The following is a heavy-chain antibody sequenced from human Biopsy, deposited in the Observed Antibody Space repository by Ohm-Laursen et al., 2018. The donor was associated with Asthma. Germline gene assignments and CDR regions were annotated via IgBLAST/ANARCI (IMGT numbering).Heavy chain of an antibody. CDR2: INPVLGTP. CDR3: ARGYSGSDRIVYYYSGLEV. V-gene: IGHV1-69*11. D-gene: IGHD5-12*01. CDR1: GGTFSRFA. Sequence: FSVKVSCKASGGTFSRFAISWVRQAPGQGLEWMGRINPVLGTPDHAQMFEGRVTITADESTSTAYMELSSLSSEDTAVYYCARGYSGSDRIVYYYSGLEVWGQGTTVTVSS. J-gene: IGHJ6*02.